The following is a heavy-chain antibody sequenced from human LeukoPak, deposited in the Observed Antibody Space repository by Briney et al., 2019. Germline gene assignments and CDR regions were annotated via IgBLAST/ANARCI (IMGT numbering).Heavy chain of an antibody. Sequence: GASVKVSCKASGYTFTSYYMHWVREAPGQGLEWMGIINPSGGSTSYAQKFQGRVTMTRDTSTSTVYMELSSLRSEDTAVYYCARDASSSIAVAGPNWYFDLWGRGTLITVSS. V-gene: IGHV1-46*01. CDR2: INPSGGST. D-gene: IGHD6-19*01. CDR3: ARDASSSIAVAGPNWYFDL. CDR1: GYTFTSYY. J-gene: IGHJ2*01.